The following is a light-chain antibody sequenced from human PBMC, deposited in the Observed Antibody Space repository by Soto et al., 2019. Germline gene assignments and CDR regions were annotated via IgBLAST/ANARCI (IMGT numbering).Light chain of an antibody. V-gene: IGKV1-39*01. Sequence: DVQMTQSPSSLSASVGDRVTITCRASQSISRYLNWYQQKPGKAPKLLIYSASSLHSGVPSRFIGSGSGTDFTLTISSLQPEDFATYYCQQSYTTPPWTFGQGTKVEIK. J-gene: IGKJ1*01. CDR1: QSISRY. CDR3: QQSYTTPPWT. CDR2: SAS.